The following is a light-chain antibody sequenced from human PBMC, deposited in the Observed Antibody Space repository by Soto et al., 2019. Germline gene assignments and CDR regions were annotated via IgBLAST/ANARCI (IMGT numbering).Light chain of an antibody. V-gene: IGLV4-69*01. CDR2: LNSDGSH. CDR1: SGHNSYT. J-gene: IGLJ3*02. Sequence: QSVLTQSPSASASLGASVKLTCTLSSGHNSYTIAWHQQQPEKGPRYLMKLNSDGSHRKGDGIPDRFSGSSSGAERYLTIFSLQSEDEADYYCQTWGTGIRVFGGGTKLTVL. CDR3: QTWGTGIRV.